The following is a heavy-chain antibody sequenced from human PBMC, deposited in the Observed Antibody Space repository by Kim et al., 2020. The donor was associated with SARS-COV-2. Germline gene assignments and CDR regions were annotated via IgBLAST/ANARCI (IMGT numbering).Heavy chain of an antibody. D-gene: IGHD6-13*01. Sequence: GGSLRLSCAASGFTVSSNYMSWVRQAPGKGLEWVSVIYSGGSTYYSDSVKGRFTNSKDNSKNTMYLQMNSLRAEDTAVYYCARNPWAASGHNWFDPWVQGTLVTVSS. J-gene: IGHJ5*02. CDR2: IYSGGST. V-gene: IGHV3-53*01. CDR1: GFTVSSNY. CDR3: ARNPWAASGHNWFDP.